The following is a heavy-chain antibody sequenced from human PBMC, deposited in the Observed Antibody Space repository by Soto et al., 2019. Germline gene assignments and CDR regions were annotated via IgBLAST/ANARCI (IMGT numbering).Heavy chain of an antibody. Sequence: QVQLQESGPGLVKPSQTLSLTCTVSGGSISSGDYYWSWIRQPPGKGLEWIGYIYYSGSTYYNPSLTWRGTLSVDTTKNHFPLKVSSVPAADTAVDNSDRERGASIADRPDYYGMGVWGQGTTVT. CDR1: GGSISSGDYY. D-gene: IGHD6-6*01. CDR3: DRERGASIADRPDYYGMGV. V-gene: IGHV4-30-4*01. CDR2: IYYSGST. J-gene: IGHJ6*02.